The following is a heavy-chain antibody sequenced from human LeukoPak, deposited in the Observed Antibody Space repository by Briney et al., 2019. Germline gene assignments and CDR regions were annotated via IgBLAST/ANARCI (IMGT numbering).Heavy chain of an antibody. Sequence: SETLSLTCTVSGGSLTNYYWSWIRQPPGKGLEWIGHSYYSGITNYNPSLKSRVTISVDTSKKQFSLKLGSVTAADTAVYYCARGGYNIWEYYFGYWGQGTLVTVSS. V-gene: IGHV4-59*01. CDR2: SYYSGIT. CDR3: ARGGYNIWEYYFGY. CDR1: GGSLTNYY. J-gene: IGHJ4*02. D-gene: IGHD5-24*01.